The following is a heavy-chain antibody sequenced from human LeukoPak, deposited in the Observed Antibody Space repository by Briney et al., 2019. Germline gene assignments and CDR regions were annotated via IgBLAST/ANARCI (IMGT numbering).Heavy chain of an antibody. CDR1: GFTFSSYA. V-gene: IGHV3-30-3*01. CDR3: AREQLLWFGELLPRGWFDP. J-gene: IGHJ5*02. Sequence: GGSLRLSCAASGFTFSSYAMHWVRQAPGKGLEWEAVISYDGSNKYYADSVKGRFTISRDNSKNTLYLQMNSLRAEDTAVYYCAREQLLWFGELLPRGWFDPWGQGTLVTVSS. CDR2: ISYDGSNK. D-gene: IGHD3-10*01.